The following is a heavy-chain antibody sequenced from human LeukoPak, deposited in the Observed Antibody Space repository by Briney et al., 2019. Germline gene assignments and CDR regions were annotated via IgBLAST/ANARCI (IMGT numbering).Heavy chain of an antibody. CDR2: IIPIFGTA. V-gene: IGHV1-69*13. Sequence: SVKVSCKASGGTFSSYAISWVRQAPGQGLEWMGGIIPIFGTANYAQKFQGRVTITADESTSTAYMELSSLRSEDTAVYYCARDANDYGDYEGFDYWGRGTLVTVSS. J-gene: IGHJ4*02. CDR3: ARDANDYGDYEGFDY. CDR1: GGTFSSYA. D-gene: IGHD4-17*01.